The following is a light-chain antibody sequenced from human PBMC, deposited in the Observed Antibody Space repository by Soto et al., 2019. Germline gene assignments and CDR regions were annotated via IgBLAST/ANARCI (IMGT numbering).Light chain of an antibody. Sequence: DIQLTQSPSILSASVGDRVTLTCRASQDVSDFLAWYQHPPGKAPNLLIYGGYTFQSGVSSRFSGSGSGTEFSLTITGLQPEDFVTYYCQYLNGAPTITFGQGTRLEIK. J-gene: IGKJ5*01. CDR2: GGY. V-gene: IGKV1-9*01. CDR3: QYLNGAPTIT. CDR1: QDVSDF.